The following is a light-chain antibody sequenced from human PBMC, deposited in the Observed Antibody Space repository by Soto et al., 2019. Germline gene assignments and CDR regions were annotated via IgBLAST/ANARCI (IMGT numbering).Light chain of an antibody. CDR3: SSYTSSNTLE. J-gene: IGLJ3*02. V-gene: IGLV2-14*01. CDR2: EVN. Sequence: QSALTQPASVSGSPGQSITISCTGTSSDVGGYNFVSWYQQHPGKAPKLMIYEVNKRPSGVSNRFSGSKSVNTASLTISGLQAEDEADYYCSSYTSSNTLEFGGGTKVTVL. CDR1: SSDVGGYNF.